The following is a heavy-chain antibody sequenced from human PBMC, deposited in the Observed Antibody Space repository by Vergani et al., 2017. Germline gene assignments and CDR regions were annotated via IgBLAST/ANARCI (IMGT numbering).Heavy chain of an antibody. Sequence: QVQLQQWGAGLLKPSETLSLTCAVYGGSFSGYYWSWIRQHPGKGLEWIGYIYYSGSTYYNPSLKSRVTISVDTSKNQFSLKLSSVTAADTAVYYCAGGITGKGDLETAFDYWGQGTLVTVSS. CDR1: GGSFSGYY. V-gene: IGHV4-34*01. J-gene: IGHJ4*02. D-gene: IGHD1-20*01. CDR3: AGGITGKGDLETAFDY. CDR2: IYYSGST.